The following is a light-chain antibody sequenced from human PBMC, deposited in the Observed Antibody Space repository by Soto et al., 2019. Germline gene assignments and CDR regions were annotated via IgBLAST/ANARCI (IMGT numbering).Light chain of an antibody. CDR2: EVT. J-gene: IGLJ1*01. CDR3: CSYAGSYV. Sequence: QPVLTQPASVSGSPGQSITISCTGTSSDVGSYNLVSWYQQHPGKAPKVMIYEVTKRPSGVSNRFSGSKSGNTASLTISGLQAEDEADYYCCSYAGSYVFGTGTKLTVL. CDR1: SSDVGSYNL. V-gene: IGLV2-23*02.